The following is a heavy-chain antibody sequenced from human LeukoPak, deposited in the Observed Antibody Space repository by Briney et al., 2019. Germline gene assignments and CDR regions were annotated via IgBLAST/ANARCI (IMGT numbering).Heavy chain of an antibody. J-gene: IGHJ5*02. CDR3: SPCGHAYDWFGP. Sequence: SVKVSCKAFGATLNIGHAFIWARQAPGQGLQWMGRIIPFLGEVNYAQNFQGRVSFTADKSPATMYMEMKRLRLDDTAIYYCSPCGHAYDWFGPWGQGTLVTVSS. D-gene: IGHD5-12*01. CDR1: GATLNIGHA. CDR2: IIPFLGEV. V-gene: IGHV1-69*04.